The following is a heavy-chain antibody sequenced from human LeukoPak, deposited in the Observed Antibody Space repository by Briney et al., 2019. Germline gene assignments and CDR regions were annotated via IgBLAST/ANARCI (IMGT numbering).Heavy chain of an antibody. D-gene: IGHD6-13*01. J-gene: IGHJ5*02. CDR1: GYSISSGYY. CDR3: ARDSSSSWYNWFDP. Sequence: SETLSLTCTVSGYSISSGYYWGWIRQPPGKGLEWIGSIYYSGSTYYNPSLKSRVTISVDTTKNQFSLKLSSVTAADTAVYYCARDSSSSWYNWFDPWGQGTLVTVSS. CDR2: IYYSGST. V-gene: IGHV4-38-2*02.